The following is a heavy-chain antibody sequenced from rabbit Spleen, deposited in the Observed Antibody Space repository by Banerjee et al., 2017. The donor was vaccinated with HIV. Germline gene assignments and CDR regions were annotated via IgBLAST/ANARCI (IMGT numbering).Heavy chain of an antibody. Sequence: QEQLEESGGGLVKPEGSLTLTCKASGFDFSSNAMCWVRQAPGKGLEWIGCIGIGSGSAYYASWVISRFTISKTSSTTVTLQMTSLTVADTATYFCARSTYGYDDYADLYYAAMDLWGPGTLGTVS. J-gene: IGHJ6*01. D-gene: IGHD6-1*01. V-gene: IGHV1S45*01. CDR1: GFDFSSNA. CDR3: ARSTYGYDDYADLYYAAMDL. CDR2: IGIGSGSA.